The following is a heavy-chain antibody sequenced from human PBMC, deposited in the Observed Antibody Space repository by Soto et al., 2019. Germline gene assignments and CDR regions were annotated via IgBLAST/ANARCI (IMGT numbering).Heavy chain of an antibody. D-gene: IGHD3-3*01. V-gene: IGHV3-30*18. J-gene: IGHJ6*02. Sequence: QVQLVESGGGVVQPGRSLRLSCAASGFTFSSYGMHWVRQAPGKGLEWVAVISYDGSNKYYADSVKGRFTISRDNSKNTLYLQMNSLRAEDTAVYYCAKTAGDFWSGQRLEGMDVWGQGTTVTVSS. CDR2: ISYDGSNK. CDR3: AKTAGDFWSGQRLEGMDV. CDR1: GFTFSSYG.